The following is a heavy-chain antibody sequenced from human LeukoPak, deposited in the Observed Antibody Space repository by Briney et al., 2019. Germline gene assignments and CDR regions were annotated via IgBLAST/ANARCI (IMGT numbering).Heavy chain of an antibody. CDR3: ATDTELEGGATPGLTRY. CDR1: GFTFSSHG. D-gene: IGHD1-26*01. J-gene: IGHJ4*02. V-gene: IGHV3-30*02. Sequence: GGSLRLSCAASGFTFSSHGMHWVRQAPGKGLGWVAYIRPDGRSAFYADSVEGRFTISRDNSKNTLFLQMNSLQTEDTAVYYCATDTELEGGATPGLTRYWGQGTLVTVSS. CDR2: IRPDGRSA.